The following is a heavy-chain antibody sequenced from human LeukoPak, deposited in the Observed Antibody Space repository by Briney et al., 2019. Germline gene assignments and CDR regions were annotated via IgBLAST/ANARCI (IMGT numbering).Heavy chain of an antibody. Sequence: RSLCPSPAASGFTFTSYAIHWVRQAPGKGLEWVAVISYDGSNKYYADSVNGRFTISRDNSKNTLYLQMNSLRAEDTAVYYCARVFTSISYWGQGTLVTVSS. CDR1: GFTFTSYA. V-gene: IGHV3-30-3*01. J-gene: IGHJ4*02. D-gene: IGHD2-2*01. CDR3: ARVFTSISY. CDR2: ISYDGSNK.